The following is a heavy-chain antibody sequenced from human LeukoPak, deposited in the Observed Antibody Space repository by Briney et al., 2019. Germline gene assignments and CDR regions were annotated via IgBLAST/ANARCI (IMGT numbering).Heavy chain of an antibody. CDR3: ARDHKAVAGTRGYFDY. CDR2: ISYDGSNK. D-gene: IGHD6-19*01. Sequence: GRSLRLSCAASGFTFDDYAMHWVRQAPGKGLEWVAVISYDGSNKYYADSVKGRFTISRDNSKNTLYLQMNSLRAEDTAVYYCARDHKAVAGTRGYFDYWGQGTLVTVSS. J-gene: IGHJ4*02. V-gene: IGHV3-30-3*01. CDR1: GFTFDDYA.